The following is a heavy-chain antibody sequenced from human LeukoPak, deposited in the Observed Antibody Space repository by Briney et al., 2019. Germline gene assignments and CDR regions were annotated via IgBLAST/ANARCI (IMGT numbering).Heavy chain of an antibody. J-gene: IGHJ4*02. V-gene: IGHV3-7*01. Sequence: GGSLRLSCVASGFTFSGFWMSWVRQAPGKGLEWVAHIRQDGRERYYVDSVKGRFTISRDNARNSLFLQMNSLRVEDTALYYCARGNFGDYDWGQGTQVTVSP. CDR2: IRQDGRER. CDR3: ARGNFGDYD. D-gene: IGHD4-17*01. CDR1: GFTFSGFW.